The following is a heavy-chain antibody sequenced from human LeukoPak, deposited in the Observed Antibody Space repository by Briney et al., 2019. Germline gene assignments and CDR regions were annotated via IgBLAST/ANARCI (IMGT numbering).Heavy chain of an antibody. Sequence: SSETLSLTCTVSGDSISTYYWSWIRQPPGKGLEWIGYIYYIGSTNYNPSLKSRVTMSVDTSKNQFSLKLTSVTAADTAVYYCARHGGPSRGGWFDPWGQGTLVTVSS. D-gene: IGHD3-10*01. CDR1: GDSISTYY. CDR2: IYYIGST. CDR3: ARHGGPSRGGWFDP. V-gene: IGHV4-59*08. J-gene: IGHJ5*02.